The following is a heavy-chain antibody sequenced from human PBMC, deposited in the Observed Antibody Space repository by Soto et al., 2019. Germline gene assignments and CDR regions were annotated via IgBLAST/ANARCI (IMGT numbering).Heavy chain of an antibody. CDR3: ARDGYSGRSDGFDI. D-gene: IGHD1-26*01. CDR1: GFTLSAYT. CDR2: ISYDGKNE. J-gene: IGHJ3*02. V-gene: IGHV3-30*04. Sequence: QVQLVESGGGVVQPGRSLRLSCAASGFTLSAYTMHWVRQPPGKGLEWVAVISYDGKNERYTDPVKGRFTVSRDNSKSTVYLQMNSRKSEDTALYYCARDGYSGRSDGFDIWGQGTMVTVSS.